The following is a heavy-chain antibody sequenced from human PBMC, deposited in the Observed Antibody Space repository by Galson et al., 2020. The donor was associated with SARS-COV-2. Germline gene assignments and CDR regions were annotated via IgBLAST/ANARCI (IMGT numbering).Heavy chain of an antibody. Sequence: SETLSLTCAVYGGSFSGYYWSWIRQPPGKGLEWIGEINHSGSTNYNPSLKSRVTISVDTSKNQFSLKLSSVTAADTAVYYCARGIRYRQQWLATYYGMDVWGQGTTVTVSS. V-gene: IGHV4-34*01. D-gene: IGHD6-19*01. CDR2: INHSGST. CDR1: GGSFSGYY. CDR3: ARGIRYRQQWLATYYGMDV. J-gene: IGHJ6*02.